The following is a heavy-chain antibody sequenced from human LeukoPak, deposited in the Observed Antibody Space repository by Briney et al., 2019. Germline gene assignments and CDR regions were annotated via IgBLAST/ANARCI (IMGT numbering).Heavy chain of an antibody. J-gene: IGHJ6*02. CDR3: AKDRGPYGSGSYYRGGYGMDV. Sequence: GGSLRLSCAASGFTFDDYAMHWVRQAPGMGLEWVSGISWNSGSIGYADSVKGRFTISRDNAKNSLYLQMNSLRAEDTALYYCAKDRGPYGSGSYYRGGYGMDVWGQGTTVTVSS. CDR1: GFTFDDYA. D-gene: IGHD3-10*01. V-gene: IGHV3-9*01. CDR2: ISWNSGSI.